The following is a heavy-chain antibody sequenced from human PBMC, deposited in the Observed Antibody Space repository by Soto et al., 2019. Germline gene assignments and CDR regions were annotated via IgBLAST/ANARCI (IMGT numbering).Heavy chain of an antibody. CDR3: AREGFGELSRFDP. D-gene: IGHD3-10*01. CDR2: IYYSGST. J-gene: IGHJ5*02. Sequence: SETLSLTCTVSGGPISSGEYYWSWIRQPPGKGLEWIGYIYYSGSTYYNPSLKSRVTISVDTSKNQFSLKLSSVTAADTAVYYCAREGFGELSRFDPWGEGTLVT. V-gene: IGHV4-30-4*01. CDR1: GGPISSGEYY.